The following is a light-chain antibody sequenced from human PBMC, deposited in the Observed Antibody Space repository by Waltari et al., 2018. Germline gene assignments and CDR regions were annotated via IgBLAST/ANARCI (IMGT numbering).Light chain of an antibody. Sequence: QSVLTQPPSLSGAPGQRVTISCTGSSSNIGAGYDVHWYQHLPGTAPKLLTYGNNNRPSGVPDRVSSSKSGPAASLAITRLQSGDEAVYYGQSYDSRLDIVVFGGGTKLSVL. CDR2: GNN. V-gene: IGLV1-40*01. CDR3: QSYDSRLDIVV. J-gene: IGLJ2*01. CDR1: SSNIGAGYD.